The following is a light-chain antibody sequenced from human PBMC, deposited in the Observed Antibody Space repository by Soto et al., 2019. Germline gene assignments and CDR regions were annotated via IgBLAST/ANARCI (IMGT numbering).Light chain of an antibody. CDR3: SAYTTSNTHV. CDR2: DVY. CDR1: SSDVGAYNY. J-gene: IGLJ1*01. V-gene: IGLV2-14*01. Sequence: QSALTQPASVSGPPGQSITISCTGTSSDVGAYNYVSWYQQHPGKVPKLMIYDVYSRPSGVSNRFSGSKSGNTASLTISGLQAEDEADYYCSAYTTSNTHVFGGGTKVTV.